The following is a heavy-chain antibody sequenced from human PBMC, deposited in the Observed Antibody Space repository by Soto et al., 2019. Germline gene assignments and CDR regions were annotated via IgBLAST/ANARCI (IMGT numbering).Heavy chain of an antibody. V-gene: IGHV1-18*01. Sequence: GASVKVSCKASGYTFTSYGISWVRQAPGQGLEWMGWISAYNGNTNYAQKLQGRVTMTTDTSTSTAYMELRSLRSDDAAVYYCARVGGLLWFGDYGMDVWGQGTTVTSP. D-gene: IGHD3-10*01. CDR3: ARVGGLLWFGDYGMDV. CDR1: GYTFTSYG. J-gene: IGHJ6*02. CDR2: ISAYNGNT.